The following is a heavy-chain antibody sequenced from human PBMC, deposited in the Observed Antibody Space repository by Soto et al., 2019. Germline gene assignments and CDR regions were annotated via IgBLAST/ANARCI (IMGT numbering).Heavy chain of an antibody. CDR2: IYYSGST. J-gene: IGHJ4*02. V-gene: IGHV4-31*03. CDR3: AREFVEMATIYFDY. Sequence: SETLSLTCTVSGGSISSGGYYWSWIRQHPGKGLEWIGYIYYSGSTYYNPSLKSRVTISVDTSKNQFSLKLSSVTAADTAVYYCAREFVEMATIYFDYWGQGTLVTVSS. D-gene: IGHD5-12*01. CDR1: GGSISSGGYY.